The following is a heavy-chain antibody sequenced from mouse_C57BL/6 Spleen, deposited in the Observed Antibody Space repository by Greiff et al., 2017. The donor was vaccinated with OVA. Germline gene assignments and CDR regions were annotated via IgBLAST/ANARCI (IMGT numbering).Heavy chain of an antibody. CDR3: AREATPSWFAY. CDR1: GYTFTSYG. D-gene: IGHD3-2*02. V-gene: IGHV1-81*01. Sequence: VQLQQSGAELARPGASVKLSCKASGYTFTSYGISWVKQRTGQGLEWIGEIYPRSGNTYYNEKFKGKATLTADKSSSTAYMELRSLTSEDSAVYFCAREATPSWFAYWGQGTLVTVSA. J-gene: IGHJ3*01. CDR2: IYPRSGNT.